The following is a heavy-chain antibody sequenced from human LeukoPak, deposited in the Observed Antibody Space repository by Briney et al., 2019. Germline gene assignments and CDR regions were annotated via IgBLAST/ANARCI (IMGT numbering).Heavy chain of an antibody. CDR3: ARSHYYDSSGYSSCGY. D-gene: IGHD3-22*01. V-gene: IGHV1-2*06. Sequence: ASVKVSCKASGYTFTGYYMHWVRQAPGQGLEWMRRINPNSGGTNYAQKFQGRVTMTRDTSISTAYMELSRLRSDDTAVYYCARSHYYDSSGYSSCGYWGQGTLVTVSS. CDR2: INPNSGGT. J-gene: IGHJ4*02. CDR1: GYTFTGYY.